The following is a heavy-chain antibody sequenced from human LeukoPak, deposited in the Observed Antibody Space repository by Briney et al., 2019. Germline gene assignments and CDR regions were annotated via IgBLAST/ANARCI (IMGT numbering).Heavy chain of an antibody. CDR1: RFTFSSYW. CDR3: AREGGYGGVFDY. D-gene: IGHD5-12*01. J-gene: IGHJ4*02. Sequence: GSLRLSCAASRFTFSSYWMTWVRQAPGKGVEWVADIKQDGSEKYYVGSVKGRFTISRDNTKNSLYLQMNSLRAEDTAVYYCAREGGYGGVFDYWGQGTLVTVSS. CDR2: IKQDGSEK. V-gene: IGHV3-7*05.